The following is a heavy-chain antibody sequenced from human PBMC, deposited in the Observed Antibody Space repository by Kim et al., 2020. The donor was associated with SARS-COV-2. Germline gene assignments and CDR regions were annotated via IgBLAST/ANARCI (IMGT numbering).Heavy chain of an antibody. V-gene: IGHV1-46*01. CDR1: GYTFTSYY. Sequence: ASVKVSCKASGYTFTSYYMHWVRQAPGQGLEWMGIINPSGGSTSYAQKFQGRVTMTRDTSTSTVYMELSSLRSEDTAVYYCARDLFVVVPAAIHWGSSSSPHAFDIWGQGTMVTVSS. CDR2: INPSGGST. J-gene: IGHJ3*02. CDR3: ARDLFVVVPAAIHWGSSSSPHAFDI. D-gene: IGHD2-2*01.